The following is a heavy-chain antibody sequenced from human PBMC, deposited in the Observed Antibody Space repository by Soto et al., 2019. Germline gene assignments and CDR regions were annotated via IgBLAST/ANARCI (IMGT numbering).Heavy chain of an antibody. D-gene: IGHD3-22*01. CDR2: IRTDGSEK. J-gene: IGHJ3*02. CDR3: ARDYEFGFEI. CDR1: AFTFGNHW. Sequence: EVKLVESGGGMVQPGGSLRLSCEASAFTFGNHWMSWVRQAPGKGLEWVANIRTDGSEKYYVDSVKGRFTISRDNTKNSLYLQMSTLRPEDTAIYYCARDYEFGFEIWGQGTLVTVSS. V-gene: IGHV3-7*01.